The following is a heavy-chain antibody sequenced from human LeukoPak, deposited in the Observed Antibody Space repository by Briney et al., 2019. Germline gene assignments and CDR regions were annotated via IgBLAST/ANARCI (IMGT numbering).Heavy chain of an antibody. J-gene: IGHJ5*02. CDR1: GFTFSGSA. Sequence: PGGTLRLYCAASGFTFSGSAIHWVRECYGEGQEWVGKIDKKDKGYATATAYAASVKGRFTISRDDSINTAYLQMKSLKTEDTALYYCTRDSGTYNWFDPWGQGTLVTVSS. D-gene: IGHD1-26*01. CDR2: IDKKDKGYATAT. V-gene: IGHV3-73*01. CDR3: TRDSGTYNWFDP.